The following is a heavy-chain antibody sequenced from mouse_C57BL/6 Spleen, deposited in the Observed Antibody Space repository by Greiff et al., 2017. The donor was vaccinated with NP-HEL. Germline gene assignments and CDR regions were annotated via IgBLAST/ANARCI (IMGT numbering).Heavy chain of an antibody. Sequence: VKLQQSGAELVRPGTSVKMSCKASGYTFTNYWIGWAKQRPGHGLEWIGDIYPGGGYTNYNEKFKGKATLTANKSTSTAYMQFSSLTSEDSAIYYCARGDGYQDFDYWGQGTTLTVSS. CDR2: IYPGGGYT. V-gene: IGHV1-63*01. D-gene: IGHD2-3*01. CDR1: GYTFTNYW. J-gene: IGHJ2*01. CDR3: ARGDGYQDFDY.